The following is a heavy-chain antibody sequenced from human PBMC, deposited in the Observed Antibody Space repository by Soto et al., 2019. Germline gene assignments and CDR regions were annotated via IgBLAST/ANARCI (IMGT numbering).Heavy chain of an antibody. V-gene: IGHV3-15*07. CDR2: IKSKTDGGTT. CDR3: TTDSYSTIIIVRFDY. CDR1: GFTFSNAW. Sequence: LRLSCAASGFTFSNAWINWVRQAPGKGLEWVSRIKSKTDGGTTDYAAPVKGRFAISRDDSNNMVYLQMNSLKIEDTAVYYCTTDSYSTIIIVRFDYWGHGTLVTVSS. D-gene: IGHD3-22*01. J-gene: IGHJ4*01.